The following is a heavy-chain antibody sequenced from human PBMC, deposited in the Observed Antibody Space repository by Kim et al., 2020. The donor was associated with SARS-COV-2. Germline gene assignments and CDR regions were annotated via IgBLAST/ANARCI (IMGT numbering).Heavy chain of an antibody. D-gene: IGHD3-16*01. CDR3: ARDLSLGDFDS. J-gene: IGHJ4*02. Sequence: SETLSLTCTVSGGSISSYSWNWIRQPPGKGLEWIGYLSYSGTTNYNPSLKSRVTMSGDTSKNQFSPKLNSVTAADTAVYYCARDLSLGDFDSLSQGTLVTVSS. V-gene: IGHV4-59*01. CDR2: LSYSGTT. CDR1: GGSISSYS.